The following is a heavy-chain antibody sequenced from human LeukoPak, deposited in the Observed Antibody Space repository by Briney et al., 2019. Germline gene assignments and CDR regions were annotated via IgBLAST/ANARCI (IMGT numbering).Heavy chain of an antibody. CDR2: ISDSGGRT. V-gene: IGHV3-23*01. CDR1: GITLSNYG. D-gene: IGHD3-22*01. J-gene: IGHJ4*02. Sequence: GGSLGLSCAVSGITLSNYGMSWVRQAPGKGLEWVAGISDSGGRTKYADSVKGRFTISRDNPKNTLYLQMNSLRAEDTAVYFCAKRGVVIRVILVGFHKEAYYFDSWGQGALVTVSS. CDR3: AKRGVVIRVILVGFHKEAYYFDS.